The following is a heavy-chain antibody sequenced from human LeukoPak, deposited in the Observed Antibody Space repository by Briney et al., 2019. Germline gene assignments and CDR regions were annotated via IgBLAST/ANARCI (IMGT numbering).Heavy chain of an antibody. V-gene: IGHV4-61*02. CDR2: IYTSGST. J-gene: IGHJ6*02. CDR1: GGSISSGSYY. D-gene: IGHD2-8*01. Sequence: SQTLSLTCTVSGGSISSGSYYWSWIRQPAGKGLEWIGRIYTSGSTNYNPSLKSRVTISVDTSKNQFSLKLSSVTAADTAVYYCARDNMYRGYGMDVWGQGTTVTVSS. CDR3: ARDNMYRGYGMDV.